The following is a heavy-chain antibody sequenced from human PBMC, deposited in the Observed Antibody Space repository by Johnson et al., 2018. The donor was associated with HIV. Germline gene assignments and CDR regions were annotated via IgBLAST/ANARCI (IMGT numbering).Heavy chain of an antibody. D-gene: IGHD1-26*01. CDR1: GLTVSTNY. CDR3: ARDSGAPGNDAFDI. J-gene: IGHJ3*02. CDR2: VYSDGNT. Sequence: VQLVESGGGLVQPGGSLRLSCAASGLTVSTNYMSWVRQAPGRGLEWVSVVYSDGNTYYADSVKGRFTISRDNSKNTLYRQMNSLRPEDTALYFCARDSGAPGNDAFDIWGQGTMVTVSS. V-gene: IGHV3-66*01.